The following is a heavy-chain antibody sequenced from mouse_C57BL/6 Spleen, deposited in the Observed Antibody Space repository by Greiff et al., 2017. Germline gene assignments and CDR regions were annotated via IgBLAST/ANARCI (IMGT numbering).Heavy chain of an antibody. D-gene: IGHD2-4*01. CDR1: GYTFTDHT. Sequence: QVQLQQSDAELVKPGASVKISCKVSGYTFTDHTIHWMKQRPEQGLEWIGYISPRDGSTKYNEKFKGQATLTADKSSSTAYMQLNSLTSEDSAVYFCSSFYYDYYEVIAYWGQGTLVTVSA. J-gene: IGHJ3*01. CDR3: SSFYYDYYEVIAY. CDR2: ISPRDGST. V-gene: IGHV1-78*01.